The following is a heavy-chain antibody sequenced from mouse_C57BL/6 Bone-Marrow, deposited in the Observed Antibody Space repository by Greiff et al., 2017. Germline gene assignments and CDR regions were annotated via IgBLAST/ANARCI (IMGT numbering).Heavy chain of an antibody. D-gene: IGHD1-1*01. J-gene: IGHJ1*03. CDR3: AIYGSGYFDV. CDR1: GYTFTDYY. CDR2: INPNNGGT. V-gene: IGHV1-26*01. Sequence: EVQLQQSGPELVKPGASVKISCKASGYTFTDYYMNWVKQSHGKSLEWIGDINPNNGGTSYNQKFKGKATLTVDKSSSTAYMELRRLTSEDSAVYYCAIYGSGYFDVWGTGTTVTVSA.